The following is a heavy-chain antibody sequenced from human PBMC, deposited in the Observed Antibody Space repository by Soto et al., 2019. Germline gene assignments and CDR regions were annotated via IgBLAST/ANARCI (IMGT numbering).Heavy chain of an antibody. CDR2: ISASGGTT. CDR3: AKAWGWFDP. D-gene: IGHD3-16*01. Sequence: EVPLLESGGDLVHPGGSLSLSCAASGFTFTSYAMTWVRQAPEKGLEWVSSISASGGTTYYTDSVKGRFTISRDNSKNTLLLQMHSLRAEDTAVYYCAKAWGWFDPWGQGTLVTVS. J-gene: IGHJ5*02. CDR1: GFTFTSYA. V-gene: IGHV3-23*01.